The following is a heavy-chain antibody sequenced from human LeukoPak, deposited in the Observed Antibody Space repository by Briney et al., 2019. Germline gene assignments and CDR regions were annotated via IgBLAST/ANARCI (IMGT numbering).Heavy chain of an antibody. CDR1: GGSISSYY. D-gene: IGHD4-23*01. CDR2: IYYSGST. Sequence: SETLSLTCTVSGGSISSYYWSWIRQPPGKGLEWIGYIYYSGSTNYNPSLKSRVTISVDTSKNQFSLKLSSVTAADTAVYYCARRNTVVNYFDYWGQGTLVTVSS. J-gene: IGHJ4*02. CDR3: ARRNTVVNYFDY. V-gene: IGHV4-59*08.